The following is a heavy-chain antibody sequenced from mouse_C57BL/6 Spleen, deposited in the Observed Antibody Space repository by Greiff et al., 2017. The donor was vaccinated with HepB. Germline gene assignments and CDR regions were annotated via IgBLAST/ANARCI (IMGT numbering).Heavy chain of an antibody. CDR2: ISSGSSTI. V-gene: IGHV5-17*01. D-gene: IGHD4-1*01. CDR1: GFTFSDYG. J-gene: IGHJ2*01. Sequence: EVHLVESGGGLVKPGGSLKLTCAASGFTFSDYGMHWVRQAPEKGLEWVAYISSGSSTIYYADTVKGRFTISRDNANNTLFLQMTSLRSEDTAMYYCARKNWAFDYWGQGTTLTVSS. CDR3: ARKNWAFDY.